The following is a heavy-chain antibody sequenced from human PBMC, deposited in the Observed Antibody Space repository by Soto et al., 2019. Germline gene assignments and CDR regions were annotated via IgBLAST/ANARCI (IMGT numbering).Heavy chain of an antibody. CDR1: GFTFGSYA. CDR2: ISGSGGST. V-gene: IGHV3-23*01. D-gene: IGHD3-10*01. CDR3: VRVQQPYGPFLC. Sequence: GGSLRLSCAASGFTFGSYAMSWVRQAPGKGLEWVSAISGSGGSTYYADSVKGRFTISRDTPRNTLYLQMSSLRVEDTAVYYCVRVQQPYGPFLCWGQGPLLTLSS. J-gene: IGHJ4*02.